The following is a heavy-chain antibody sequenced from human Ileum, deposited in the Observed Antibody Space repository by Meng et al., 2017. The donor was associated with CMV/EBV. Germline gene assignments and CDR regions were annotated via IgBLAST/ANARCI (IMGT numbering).Heavy chain of an antibody. J-gene: IGHJ6*02. Sequence: GESLKISCAASGFPFSDFLMIWVRQAPGKGLEWVSGINGRGERAWYADSVKGRFIISRDTSSNMVHLQMNSLRVEDTAEYYCAKASDQLISRGMGAWGQGTMVTVSS. D-gene: IGHD2-8*01. CDR1: GFPFSDFL. CDR2: INGRGERA. CDR3: AKASDQLISRGMGA. V-gene: IGHV3-23*01.